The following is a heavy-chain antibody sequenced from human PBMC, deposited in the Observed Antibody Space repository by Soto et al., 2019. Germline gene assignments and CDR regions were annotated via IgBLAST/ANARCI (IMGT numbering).Heavy chain of an antibody. CDR3: TRAVAGTFGAFDI. CDR2: IGTAGDT. Sequence: PGGSLRLSCAASGFTVSSYEMHWVRQATGKGLEWVSAIGTAGDTYYPGSVKGRFTISRENAKNSLYLQMNSLRAGDTAVYYCTRAVAGTFGAFDIWGQGTMVTVSS. D-gene: IGHD6-19*01. CDR1: GFTVSSYE. V-gene: IGHV3-13*01. J-gene: IGHJ3*02.